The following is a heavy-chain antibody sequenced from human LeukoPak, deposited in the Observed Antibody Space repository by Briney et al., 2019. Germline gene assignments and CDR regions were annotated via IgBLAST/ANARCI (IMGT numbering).Heavy chain of an antibody. J-gene: IGHJ5*02. CDR3: ARQLRGPNWFDP. V-gene: IGHV4-59*06. CDR1: GGSISSYY. CDR2: IYYSGST. Sequence: PSETLSLTCTVSGGSISSYYWSWIRQHPGKGPEWVGYIYYSGSTYYNPSLKSRVTISVDTSKNQFSLKLSSVTAADTAVYYCARQLRGPNWFDPWGQGTLVTVSS. D-gene: IGHD1-1*01.